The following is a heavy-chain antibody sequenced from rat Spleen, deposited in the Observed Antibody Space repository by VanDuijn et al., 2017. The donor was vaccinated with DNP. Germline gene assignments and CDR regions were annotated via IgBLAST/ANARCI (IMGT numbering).Heavy chain of an antibody. CDR2: IIYDGSHT. V-gene: IGHV5-29*01. Sequence: EVQLVESGGGLVQPGRSLKLSCAASGFTFSNYDMAWVRQAPTKGLEWVATIIYDGSHTFYRDSVQGRFTISRDKPKTTLYLQMDSLRSDDTATYHCVTRGLYGGYDHWGQGVMVTVSS. CDR1: GFTFSNYD. J-gene: IGHJ2*01. D-gene: IGHD1-11*01. CDR3: VTRGLYGGYDH.